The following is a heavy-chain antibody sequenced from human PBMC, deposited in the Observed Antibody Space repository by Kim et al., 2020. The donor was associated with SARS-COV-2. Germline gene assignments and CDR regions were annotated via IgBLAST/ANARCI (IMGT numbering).Heavy chain of an antibody. CDR1: GFTFSSYA. J-gene: IGHJ4*02. D-gene: IGHD1-26*01. CDR2: ISYDGTEI. Sequence: GGSLRLSCAASGFTFSSYAMHWVRQAPSKGPEWVTFISYDGTEIYYADSVKGRFTISRDNSKNTLYLQMTNMRAEDTALYYCARSEGATTQPAYWGQGT. CDR3: ARSEGATTQPAY. V-gene: IGHV3-30*01.